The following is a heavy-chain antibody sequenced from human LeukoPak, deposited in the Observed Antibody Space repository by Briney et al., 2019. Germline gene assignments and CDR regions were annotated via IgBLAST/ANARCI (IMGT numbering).Heavy chain of an antibody. CDR1: GGSFSGYY. J-gene: IGHJ4*02. Sequence: SETLSLTCAVYGGSFSGYYWSWIRQPPGKGLEWIGEINHSGSTNYNPSLKSRVAISVDTSKNQFSLKLSSVTAADSAVYFCASSRDRIHYAAFDYWGQGTLVTVSS. V-gene: IGHV4-34*01. CDR2: INHSGST. CDR3: ASSRDRIHYAAFDY. D-gene: IGHD4-17*01.